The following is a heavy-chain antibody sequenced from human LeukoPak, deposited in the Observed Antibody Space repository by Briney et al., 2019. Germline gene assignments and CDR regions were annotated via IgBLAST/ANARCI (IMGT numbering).Heavy chain of an antibody. V-gene: IGHV3-21*01. D-gene: IGHD7-27*01. Sequence: PGGSLRLSCGASGFSFSSYGMNWVRQAPGERLEWVSSISSLSNNIYYADSVKGRFTISRDNSENMVYLQMNSLRAEDTAVYNCARDRNWGLQSWFLDLWGRGTLVTVSS. CDR3: ARDRNWGLQSWFLDL. CDR2: ISSLSNNI. CDR1: GFSFSSYG. J-gene: IGHJ2*01.